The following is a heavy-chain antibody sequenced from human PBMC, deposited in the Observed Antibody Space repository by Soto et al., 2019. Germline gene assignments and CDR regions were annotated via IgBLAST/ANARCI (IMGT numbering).Heavy chain of an antibody. CDR2: ISNSGDTI. V-gene: IGHV3-23*01. CDR1: GFTFSYYT. Sequence: EVQLLESGGGLVQPGGSLRLSCVASGFTFSYYTMSWVRQAPGKGLEWVSGISNSGDTIYYADSVKGRFTISRDNFKNTLYLQMNSLIADDTAVYYCAVPVPAPTHYDYYDRDVWGQWTTVTGSS. D-gene: IGHD2-2*01. CDR3: AVPVPAPTHYDYYDRDV. J-gene: IGHJ6*02.